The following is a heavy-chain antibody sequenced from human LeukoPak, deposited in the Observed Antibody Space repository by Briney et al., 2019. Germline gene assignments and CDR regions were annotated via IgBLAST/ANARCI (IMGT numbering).Heavy chain of an antibody. CDR1: GFTFSSYS. CDR3: ARDDAVVVVAATDAFDI. CDR2: ISSSGSTI. Sequence: GGSLRLSCAASGFTFSSYSMNWVRQAPGKGLEWVSYISSSGSTIYYADSVKGRFTISRDNAKNSLYLQMNSLRAEDTAVYYCARDDAVVVVAATDAFDIWGQGTMVTVSS. D-gene: IGHD2-15*01. V-gene: IGHV3-48*04. J-gene: IGHJ3*02.